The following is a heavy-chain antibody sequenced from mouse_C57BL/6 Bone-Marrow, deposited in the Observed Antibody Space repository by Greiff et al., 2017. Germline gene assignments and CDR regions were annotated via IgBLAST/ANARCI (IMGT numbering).Heavy chain of an antibody. J-gene: IGHJ3*01. CDR1: GFTFSSYG. Sequence: EVHLVESGGDLVKPGGSLKLSCAASGFTFSSYGMSWVRQTPAKRLEWVATISSGGSYTYYPDSVKGRFTISRDNAKNTLYLQMSSLKYEDTAMYYCAKGIYGNPFAYWGQGTLVTVSA. V-gene: IGHV5-6*01. CDR3: AKGIYGNPFAY. D-gene: IGHD2-1*01. CDR2: ISSGGSYT.